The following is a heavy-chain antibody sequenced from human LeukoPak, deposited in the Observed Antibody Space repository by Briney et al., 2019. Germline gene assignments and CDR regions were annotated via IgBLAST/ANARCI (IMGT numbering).Heavy chain of an antibody. CDR3: ARVGFWSGYYYFDY. CDR1: GFTFSSYA. V-gene: IGHV3-20*04. CDR2: INWNGGST. Sequence: GGSLRLSCAASGFTFSSYAMSWVRQAPGKGLEWVSGINWNGGSTGYADSVKGRFTISRDNAKNSLYLQMNSLRAEDTALYYCARVGFWSGYYYFDYWGQGTLVTVSS. J-gene: IGHJ4*02. D-gene: IGHD3-3*01.